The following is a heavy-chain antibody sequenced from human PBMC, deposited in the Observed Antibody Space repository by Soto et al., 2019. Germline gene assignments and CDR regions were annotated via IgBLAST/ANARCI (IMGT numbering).Heavy chain of an antibody. Sequence: SGGSLRLSCAASGFTVSSNYMSWVRQAPGKGLEWVSVIFAGGSTYYADSVKGRFTISRDSSKNTLYLQMNSLRAEDTAVYYCARDRSGVDYWGRGTLVTVSS. V-gene: IGHV3-66*01. CDR3: ARDRSGVDY. D-gene: IGHD2-15*01. CDR2: IFAGGST. J-gene: IGHJ4*02. CDR1: GFTVSSNY.